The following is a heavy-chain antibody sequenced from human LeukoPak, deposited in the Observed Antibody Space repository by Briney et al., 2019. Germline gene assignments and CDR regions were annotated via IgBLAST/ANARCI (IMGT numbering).Heavy chain of an antibody. CDR2: TGST. Sequence: TGSTYYNPSLKSRVTISVDTSKNQFSLKLSSVTAADTAVYYCARLRRGDCSGGSCYFDYWGQGTLVTVSS. J-gene: IGHJ4*02. D-gene: IGHD2-15*01. CDR3: ARLRRGDCSGGSCYFDY. V-gene: IGHV4-39*01.